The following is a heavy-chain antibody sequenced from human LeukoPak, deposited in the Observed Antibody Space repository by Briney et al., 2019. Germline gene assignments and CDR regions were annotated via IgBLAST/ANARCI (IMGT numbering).Heavy chain of an antibody. V-gene: IGHV1-8*01. J-gene: IGHJ3*02. Sequence: ASVKVSCKASGYTFTSYDINWVRQATGQGLEWMGWMNPNTGSTGYEQKFRGRFTMTRDTSISTAYMELSSLRSEDTAVYDCASGGGAARRGGDGFDIWGQGTMVTVSS. D-gene: IGHD6-6*01. CDR3: ASGGGAARRGGDGFDI. CDR2: MNPNTGST. CDR1: GYTFTSYD.